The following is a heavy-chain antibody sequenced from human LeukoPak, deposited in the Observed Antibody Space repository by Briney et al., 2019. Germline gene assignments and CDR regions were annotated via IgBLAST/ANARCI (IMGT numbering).Heavy chain of an antibody. Sequence: ASVKVSCKASGYTFTSYGISWVRQATGQGLEWMGWISAYNGNTNYAQKLQGRVTMTTDTSTTTAYMELRSLRSDDTAMYYCARSTYGGIPFDIWGQGTVVTVSS. D-gene: IGHD3-10*01. CDR1: GYTFTSYG. CDR3: ARSTYGGIPFDI. V-gene: IGHV1-18*04. J-gene: IGHJ3*02. CDR2: ISAYNGNT.